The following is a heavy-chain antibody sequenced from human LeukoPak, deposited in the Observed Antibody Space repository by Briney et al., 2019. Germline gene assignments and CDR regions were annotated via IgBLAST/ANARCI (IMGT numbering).Heavy chain of an antibody. Sequence: GGSLRLSCAASGFTFSNAWMSWVRQAPGKGLEWVGRIKSKTDGGTTDYAAPVKGRFTISRDDSKNTLYLQMNSLKTEDTAVYYCTTDFPMYSSGWYPDAEYFQHWGQGTLVTVSS. J-gene: IGHJ1*01. CDR2: IKSKTDGGTT. D-gene: IGHD6-19*01. V-gene: IGHV3-15*01. CDR3: TTDFPMYSSGWYPDAEYFQH. CDR1: GFTFSNAW.